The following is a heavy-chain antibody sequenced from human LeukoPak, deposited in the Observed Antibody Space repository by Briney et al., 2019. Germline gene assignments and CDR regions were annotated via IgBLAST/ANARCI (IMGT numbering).Heavy chain of an antibody. Sequence: GGSLRLSCAASGFTFSSYSMNWVRQAPGKGLEWVSSISSSSSYIYYADSVKGRFTISRDNAKNSLYLQMNSLRAEDTAVYYCARECVDYDILTGYYRLWYFDLWGRGTLVTVSS. V-gene: IGHV3-21*01. J-gene: IGHJ2*01. CDR2: ISSSSSYI. CDR1: GFTFSSYS. D-gene: IGHD3-9*01. CDR3: ARECVDYDILTGYYRLWYFDL.